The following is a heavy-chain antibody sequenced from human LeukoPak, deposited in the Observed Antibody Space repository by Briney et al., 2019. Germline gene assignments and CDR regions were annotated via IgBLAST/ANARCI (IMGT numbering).Heavy chain of an antibody. CDR2: IKPDGGET. V-gene: IGHV3-7*01. CDR3: ARDRPTLTGYYPFDY. J-gene: IGHJ4*02. D-gene: IGHD3-9*01. CDR1: GFTFSTYW. Sequence: GGSLRLSCAASGFTFSTYWMNWVRQAPGKGLEWVANIKPDGGETFYVDSVKGRFTISRDNAKSSLYLQMNSLRAEDTAVYYCARDRPTLTGYYPFDYWGQGTLVTVSS.